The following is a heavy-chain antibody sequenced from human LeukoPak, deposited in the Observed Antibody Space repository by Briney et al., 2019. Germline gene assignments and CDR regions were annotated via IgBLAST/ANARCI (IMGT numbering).Heavy chain of an antibody. J-gene: IGHJ6*03. CDR1: GFTFSGSA. V-gene: IGHV3-73*01. CDR3: TRQYDFWGGYSHYYYYYMDV. D-gene: IGHD3-3*01. Sequence: GGSLRLSCAASGFTFSGSAMHWVRQASGKGLEWVGRIRSKANSYATAYAASVKGRFTISRDDSKNTAYLQMNSLKTEDTAVYYCTRQYDFWGGYSHYYYYYMDVWGKGTTVTVSS. CDR2: IRSKANSYAT.